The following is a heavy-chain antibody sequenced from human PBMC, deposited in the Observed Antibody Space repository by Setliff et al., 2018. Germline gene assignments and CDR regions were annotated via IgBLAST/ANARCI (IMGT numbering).Heavy chain of an antibody. CDR1: GGTFRTDG. J-gene: IGHJ4*02. CDR2: IIPVFGTA. Sequence: SVKVSCKASGGTFRTDGFNWVRQAPGQGLEWMGRIIPVFGTAKYAQEFQGRVTISADESTRTAYLDLRSLRFEGTAVYYCARDTRDKYDTSGYYLSLDSWGQGTLVTVSS. D-gene: IGHD3-22*01. CDR3: ARDTRDKYDTSGYYLSLDS. V-gene: IGHV1-69*13.